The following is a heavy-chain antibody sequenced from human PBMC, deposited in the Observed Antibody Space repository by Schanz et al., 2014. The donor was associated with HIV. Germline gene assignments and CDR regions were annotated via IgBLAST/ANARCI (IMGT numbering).Heavy chain of an antibody. Sequence: QEQLVESGGGVAQPGRSLRLSCAASGFTFSTYGMHWVRQAPGKGLEWVAVISYDGRNKYYADSVKGRFTISRDNSKNTLYLQLKSLRAEDRAVYYCAKDRNQYDSRYIGKGNYYYYYGMDVWGQGTTVTVSS. J-gene: IGHJ6*02. CDR1: GFTFSTYG. CDR3: AKDRNQYDSRYIGKGNYYYYYGMDV. V-gene: IGHV3-30*18. D-gene: IGHD3-22*01. CDR2: ISYDGRNK.